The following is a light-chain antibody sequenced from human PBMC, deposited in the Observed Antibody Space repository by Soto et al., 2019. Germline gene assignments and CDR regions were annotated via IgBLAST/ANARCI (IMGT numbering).Light chain of an antibody. Sequence: DIQMTQSPSTLSASVGDGVTIACRASQNLSSWLAWYQQKPGKAPKLLIYKASTLESGVPSRFSGSGSGTEFSLTISSLQPDDFATYYCQQYNLYSTFGPGTKVDIK. CDR2: KAS. CDR3: QQYNLYST. J-gene: IGKJ3*01. V-gene: IGKV1-5*03. CDR1: QNLSSW.